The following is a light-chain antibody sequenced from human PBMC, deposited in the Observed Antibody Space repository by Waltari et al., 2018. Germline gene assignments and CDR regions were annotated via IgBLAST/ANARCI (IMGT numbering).Light chain of an antibody. V-gene: IGLV1-40*01. Sequence: QSVLTQPPSVSGAPGQRVTISCTGSSSHIGAGYDVHWYQQLPGTAPKLLIYGNSNRLSGVPDRFSGSKSGTSASLAITGLQAEDEADYYCQSYDSSLSGDVVFGGGTKLTVL. J-gene: IGLJ2*01. CDR2: GNS. CDR1: SSHIGAGYD. CDR3: QSYDSSLSGDVV.